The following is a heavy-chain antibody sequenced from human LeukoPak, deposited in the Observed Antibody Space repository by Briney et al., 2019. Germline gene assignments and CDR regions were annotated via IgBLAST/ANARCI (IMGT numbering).Heavy chain of an antibody. D-gene: IGHD5-18*01. J-gene: IGHJ4*02. Sequence: LPGGSLRLSCTSSGFTFGTYAVSWFRQAPGKGLEWVAFIRSKTFGGTTEYAASVEGRFTISRDDSKSIAYLQMNSLKTEDTAVYYCTRYSRRTDYWGQGTLVTVSS. V-gene: IGHV3-49*03. CDR3: TRYSRRTDY. CDR1: GFTFGTYA. CDR2: IRSKTFGGTT.